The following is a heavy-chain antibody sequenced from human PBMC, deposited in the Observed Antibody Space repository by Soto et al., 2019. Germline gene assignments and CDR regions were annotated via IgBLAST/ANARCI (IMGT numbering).Heavy chain of an antibody. D-gene: IGHD3-10*01. CDR1: GYTFTSYA. CDR2: INAGNGNT. J-gene: IGHJ4*02. V-gene: IGHV1-3*01. CDR3: ARGSGLTYFDY. Sequence: QVQLVQSGAEVKKPGASVKVTCKASGYTFTSYAMHWVRQAPGQRLEWMGWINAGNGNTKYSQKFQGRVTITRDTSASTAYMELSSLRSEDTAVYYCARGSGLTYFDYWGQGTLVTVSS.